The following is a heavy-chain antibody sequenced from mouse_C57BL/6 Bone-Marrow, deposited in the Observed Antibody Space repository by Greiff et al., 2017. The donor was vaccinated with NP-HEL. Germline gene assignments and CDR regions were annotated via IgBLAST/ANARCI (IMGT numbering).Heavy chain of an antibody. D-gene: IGHD1-1*01. CDR3: ARAHYYGSSYPFAY. Sequence: QVQLQQPGAELVKPGASVKLSCKASGYTFTSYWMHWVKQRPGQGLVWIGMIHPNSGSTNYNEKFKSKATLTVDKSSSTAYMQLSSLTSEDSAVYYCARAHYYGSSYPFAYWGQGTLVTVSA. J-gene: IGHJ3*01. CDR1: GYTFTSYW. CDR2: IHPNSGST. V-gene: IGHV1-64*01.